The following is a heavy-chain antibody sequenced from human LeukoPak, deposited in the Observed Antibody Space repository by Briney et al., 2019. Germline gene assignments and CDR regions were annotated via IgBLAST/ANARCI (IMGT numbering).Heavy chain of an antibody. CDR2: ISGSGGST. D-gene: IGHD3-22*01. CDR3: AKGYYDSSGYYPFPDAFDI. J-gene: IGHJ3*02. CDR1: GFTSSSYA. V-gene: IGHV3-23*01. Sequence: GGSLRLSCAASGFTSSSYAMSWVRQAPGKGLEWVSAISGSGGSTYYADSVKGRFTISRDNSKNTLYLQMNSLRAEDTAVYYCAKGYYDSSGYYPFPDAFDIWGQGTMVTVSS.